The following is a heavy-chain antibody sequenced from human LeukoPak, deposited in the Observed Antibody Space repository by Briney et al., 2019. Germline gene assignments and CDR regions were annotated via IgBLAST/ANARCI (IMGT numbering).Heavy chain of an antibody. CDR1: GFTFSSYS. D-gene: IGHD6-19*01. V-gene: IGHV3-21*04. Sequence: GGSLRLSCAASGFTFSSYSMNWVRQAPGKGLEWVSSISSSSSYIYYADSVKGRFTISRDNAKNSLYLQMNSLRAEDTAVYYCAKYSSGWYADFDYWGRGTLVTVSS. J-gene: IGHJ4*02. CDR3: AKYSSGWYADFDY. CDR2: ISSSSSYI.